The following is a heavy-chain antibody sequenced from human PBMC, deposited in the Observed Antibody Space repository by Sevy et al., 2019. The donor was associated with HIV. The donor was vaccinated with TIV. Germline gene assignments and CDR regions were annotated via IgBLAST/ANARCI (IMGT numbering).Heavy chain of an antibody. CDR3: ARDGSSGGLFLKDYYYFGMDV. Sequence: GGSLRLSCAASGFTFSSYAMHWVRQAPGKGLEWVAVISYDGNNKYHADSVKDRFTISRDNSKNTLYLQMNSLRAEDTAVYYCARDGSSGGLFLKDYYYFGMDVWGQGTTVT. CDR1: GFTFSSYA. CDR2: ISYDGNNK. D-gene: IGHD3-16*01. V-gene: IGHV3-30*04. J-gene: IGHJ6*02.